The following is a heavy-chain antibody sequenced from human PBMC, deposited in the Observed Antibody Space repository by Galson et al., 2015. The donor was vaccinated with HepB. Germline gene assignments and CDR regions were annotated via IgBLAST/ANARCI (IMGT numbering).Heavy chain of an antibody. D-gene: IGHD2-8*01. Sequence: SLRLSCAASGFTFDNFAMHWVRQVPGKGLEWVSGLSWNSGSYGYAASVKGRFTISRDNSKKSLYLQMNSLRPEDTAVYYGAKDRWDLLRMGAFDVWGQGTLVTVSS. CDR3: AKDRWDLLRMGAFDV. CDR1: GFTFDNFA. V-gene: IGHV3-9*01. CDR2: LSWNSGSY. J-gene: IGHJ3*01.